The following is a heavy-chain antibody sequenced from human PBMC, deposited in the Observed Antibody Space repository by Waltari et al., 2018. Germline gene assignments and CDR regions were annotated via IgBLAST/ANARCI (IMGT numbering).Heavy chain of an antibody. Sequence: QVQLQQWGPGLLKPSETLSLTCGIFGGSFSAYYWSWIRQSPGKWLEWIGEINHSGDTNYNPSLKSRLTISADTSKNHFSLKLTSVTAADTGVYFCARLWATLRFLEWLTEVDRFDVWGPGTMVTVSS. V-gene: IGHV4-34*01. D-gene: IGHD3-3*01. CDR1: GGSFSAYY. J-gene: IGHJ3*01. CDR2: INHSGDT. CDR3: ARLWATLRFLEWLTEVDRFDV.